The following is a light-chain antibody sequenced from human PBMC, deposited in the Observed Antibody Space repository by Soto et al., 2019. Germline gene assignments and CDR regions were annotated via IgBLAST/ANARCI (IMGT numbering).Light chain of an antibody. J-gene: IGKJ1*01. CDR1: QSVGTS. Sequence: EIVLTQSPVTLSLSPGERGTLSCRASQSVGTSLAWYQQKPGQAPRLLIYGASNRATGIPDRFSGSGSGTDFTLPISKLEPEDFAVYHCQQYGGSPRTFGQGTKVELK. CDR3: QQYGGSPRT. CDR2: GAS. V-gene: IGKV3-20*01.